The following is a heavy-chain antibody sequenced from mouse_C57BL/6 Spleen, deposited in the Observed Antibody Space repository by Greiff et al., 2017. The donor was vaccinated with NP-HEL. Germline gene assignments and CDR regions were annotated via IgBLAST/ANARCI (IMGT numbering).Heavy chain of an antibody. CDR2: IHPNSGST. CDR3: ARPRRGYYAMGY. CDR1: GYTFTSYW. Sequence: QVQLQQPGAELVKPGASVKLSCKASGYTFTSYWMHWVKQRPGQGLEWIGMIHPNSGSTNYNEKFKSKATLTVDKSSSTAYMQLSSLTSEDSAVYYCARPRRGYYAMGYWGQGTSVTVSS. J-gene: IGHJ4*01. V-gene: IGHV1-64*01.